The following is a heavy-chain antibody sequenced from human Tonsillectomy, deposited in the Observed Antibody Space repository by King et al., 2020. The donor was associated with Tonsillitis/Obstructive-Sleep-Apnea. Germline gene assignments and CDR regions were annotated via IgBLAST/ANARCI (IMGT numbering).Heavy chain of an antibody. CDR1: GGSFSGYY. Sequence: VQLQQWGAGLLKPSETLSLPCAVYGGSFSGYYWSWIRQPPGKGLEWIGEINHSGSTNYNPSLKSRVTISVDTSKNQFSLKLSSVTAADTAVYYCARNIVVVVAATLGWFDPWGQGTLVTVSS. CDR3: ARNIVVVVAATLGWFDP. D-gene: IGHD2-15*01. CDR2: INHSGST. J-gene: IGHJ5*02. V-gene: IGHV4-34*01.